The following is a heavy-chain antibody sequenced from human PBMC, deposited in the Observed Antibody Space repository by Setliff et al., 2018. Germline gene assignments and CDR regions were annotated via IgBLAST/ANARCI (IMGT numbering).Heavy chain of an antibody. CDR1: DDSTRNNNYF. D-gene: IGHD2-15*01. Sequence: TSETLSLTCAVSDDSTRNNNYFWAWIRQPPGKGLEWIGFMYHNGDTHYGPSLKSRVSLSVDTSKRQVSLKLNTATAADTAVYYCARGTYANSWARFDFWGRGTLVTVSS. V-gene: IGHV4-30-4*08. J-gene: IGHJ4*02. CDR2: MYHNGDT. CDR3: ARGTYANSWARFDF.